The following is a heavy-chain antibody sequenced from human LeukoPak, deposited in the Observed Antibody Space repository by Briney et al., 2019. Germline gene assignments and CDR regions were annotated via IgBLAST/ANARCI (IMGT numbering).Heavy chain of an antibody. V-gene: IGHV4-34*01. CDR3: ARGTGIQLWKFDY. D-gene: IGHD5-18*01. CDR1: GGSFSGYY. CDR2: INHSGST. J-gene: IGHJ4*02. Sequence: PSETLSLTRAVYGGSFSGYYWSWIRQPPGKGLEWIGEINHSGSTNYNPSLKSRVTISVDTSKNQFSLKLSSVTAADTAVYYCARGTGIQLWKFDYWGQGTLVTVSS.